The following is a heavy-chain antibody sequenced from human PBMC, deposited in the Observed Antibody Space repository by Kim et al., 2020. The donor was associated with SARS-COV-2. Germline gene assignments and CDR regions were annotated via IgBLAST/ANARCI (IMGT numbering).Heavy chain of an antibody. V-gene: IGHV3-23*01. D-gene: IGHD4-17*01. CDR2: TSGSGGSK. CDR3: SRGPTTVSPFSHDF. CDR1: GFTFKSHA. Sequence: GGSLRLSCEASGFTFKSHAMTWVRQTPGKGLEWVSTTSGSGGSKYYADPVKGRFTIYSDHSKYTVYLKMTTLKVEDTAIYFCSRGPTTVSPFSHDFWGQGTLVTVSS. J-gene: IGHJ4*02.